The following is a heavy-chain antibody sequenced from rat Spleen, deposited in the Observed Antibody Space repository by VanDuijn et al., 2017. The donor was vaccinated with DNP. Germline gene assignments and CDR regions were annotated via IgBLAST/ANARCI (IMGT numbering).Heavy chain of an antibody. CDR2: ISSGENT. Sequence: QVQLKESGPGLVQPSQTLSLTCTVSGFSLTNYHVHWVRQPPGKGLEWIAAISSGENTYYNPALKSRLSISRDTSKSQVFLKMNSLQTEDTAIYFCTRVLYNGYQRHYWSFDFWGPGTMVTVSS. CDR3: TRVLYNGYQRHYWSFDF. J-gene: IGHJ1*01. D-gene: IGHD1-6*01. V-gene: IGHV2S12*01. CDR1: GFSLTNYH.